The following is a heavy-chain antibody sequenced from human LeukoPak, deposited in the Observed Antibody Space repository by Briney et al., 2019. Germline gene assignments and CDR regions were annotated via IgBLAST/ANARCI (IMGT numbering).Heavy chain of an antibody. CDR3: ARVRITIFKSGFDP. CDR2: IYYSGST. V-gene: IGHV4-59*01. J-gene: IGHJ5*02. CDR1: GGSISSYY. D-gene: IGHD3-3*01. Sequence: SETLSLTCTVSGGSISSYYWSWIRQPPGKGLEWIGYIYYSGSTNYNPSPKSRVTISVDTSKNQFSLKLSSVTAADTAVYYCARVRITIFKSGFDPWGQGTLVTVSS.